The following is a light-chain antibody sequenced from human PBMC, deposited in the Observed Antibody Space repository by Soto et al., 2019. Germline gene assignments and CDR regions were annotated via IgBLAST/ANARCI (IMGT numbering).Light chain of an antibody. CDR3: QQRSNWPVT. V-gene: IGKV3D-20*02. Sequence: LVLTQSPGTLSVSQRERATLSCRTGQSVSSNYLAWYQQKPGQAPRLLIYGASTRATSIPVRFSGSGSGTDFTLAISSLEPEDFAIYYCQQRSNWPVTFGGGTKVDIK. J-gene: IGKJ4*01. CDR2: GAS. CDR1: QSVSSNY.